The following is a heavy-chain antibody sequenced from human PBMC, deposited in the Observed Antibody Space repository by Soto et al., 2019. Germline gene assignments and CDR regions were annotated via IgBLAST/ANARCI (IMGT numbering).Heavy chain of an antibody. V-gene: IGHV3-30*18. Sequence: GGSLRLSCAASGFTFSSFGMHWVRQAPGKGLEWVALLSYDGSKEYYADSVKGRFSVSRDTSKNTLYLQMNSLRVEDTAVYFCAKRLLRGTTLSVLDYWGRGTLVTVSS. D-gene: IGHD4-17*01. J-gene: IGHJ4*02. CDR1: GFTFSSFG. CDR3: AKRLLRGTTLSVLDY. CDR2: LSYDGSKE.